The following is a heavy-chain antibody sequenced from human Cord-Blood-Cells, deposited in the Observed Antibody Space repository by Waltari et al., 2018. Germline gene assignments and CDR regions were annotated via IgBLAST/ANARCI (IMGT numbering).Heavy chain of an antibody. D-gene: IGHD2-15*01. CDR1: GGSFSGYY. CDR2: INHSGST. V-gene: IGHV4-34*01. Sequence: QVQLQQWGAGLLKPSETLSLTCAVYGGSFSGYYWSWIRQPPGKGLEWIGEINHSGSTNYNPSLKSRITISVYTAKNQFSLKLSSVTAADTAVYYCARGGRHCSGGSCFYYYYYYMDVWGKGTTVTVSS. CDR3: ARGGRHCSGGSCFYYYYYYMDV. J-gene: IGHJ6*03.